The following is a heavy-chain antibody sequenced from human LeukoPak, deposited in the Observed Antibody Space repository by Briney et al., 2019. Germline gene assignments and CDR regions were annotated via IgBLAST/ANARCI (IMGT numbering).Heavy chain of an antibody. Sequence: PSETLSLTCAVYGGSFSGYYWSWIRQPPGKGLEWMGEINHSGSTNYNPSLKSRVTISVDTSKNQFSLKLSSVTAADTAVYYCARRGSSGWYDYWGQGTLVTVSS. J-gene: IGHJ4*02. D-gene: IGHD6-19*01. CDR3: ARRGSSGWYDY. CDR2: INHSGST. CDR1: GGSFSGYY. V-gene: IGHV4-34*01.